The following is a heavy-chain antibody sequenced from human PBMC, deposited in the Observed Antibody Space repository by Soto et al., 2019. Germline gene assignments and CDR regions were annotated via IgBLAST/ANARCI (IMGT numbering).Heavy chain of an antibody. J-gene: IGHJ6*01. CDR2: INPNSGGT. CDR3: ARGTPLYYYDSXGYYKPXXXXXYXXXX. Sequence: ASVKVSCKASGYTFTGYYMHWVRQAPGQGLEWMGWINPNSGGTNYAQKFQGWVTMTRDTSISTAYMELSRLRSDDTAVYYCARGTPLYYYDSXGYYKPXXXXXYXXXXXGXGTTVTXXS. D-gene: IGHD3-22*01. V-gene: IGHV1-2*04. CDR1: GYTFTGYY.